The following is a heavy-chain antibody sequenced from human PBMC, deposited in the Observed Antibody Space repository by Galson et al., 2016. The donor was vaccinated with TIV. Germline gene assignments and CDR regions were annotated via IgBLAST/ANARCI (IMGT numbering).Heavy chain of an antibody. V-gene: IGHV1-69*13. Sequence: SVKVSCKASGGTFNKYAISWVRQAPGQGLEWMGGIIPIFRTSRYAQKFQGRVTITADEYMSTVDMELSSLRSEDTAVDYCVRGMGATTYYQYGMDVWGQGTTVTVSS. J-gene: IGHJ6*02. CDR1: GGTFNKYA. CDR3: VRGMGATTYYQYGMDV. CDR2: IIPIFRTS. D-gene: IGHD1-26*01.